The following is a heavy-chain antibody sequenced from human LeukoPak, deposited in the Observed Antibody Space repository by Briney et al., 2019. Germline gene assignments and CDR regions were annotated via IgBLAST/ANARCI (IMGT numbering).Heavy chain of an antibody. J-gene: IGHJ4*02. V-gene: IGHV4-39*01. D-gene: IGHD2-21*01. CDR2: IFYSGST. CDR3: ARQVTRLWFVGIHERYYFDY. Sequence: SGTLSLTCTVSGGSISTSNYYWGWIRQPPGKGLEWIGNIFYSGSTYYSPSLKSRVTISVDTSKNQFSLKLSSVTAADTAVYYCARQVTRLWFVGIHERYYFDYWGQGTLVTVSS. CDR1: GGSISTSNYY.